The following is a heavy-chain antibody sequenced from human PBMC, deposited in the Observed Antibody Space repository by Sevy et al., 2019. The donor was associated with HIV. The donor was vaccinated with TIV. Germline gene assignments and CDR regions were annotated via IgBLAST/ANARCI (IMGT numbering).Heavy chain of an antibody. D-gene: IGHD3-9*01. CDR1: GGSISSYY. CDR3: ARLRLIGDILTGYALYYYGMDV. V-gene: IGHV4-59*12. CDR2: IYYSGST. J-gene: IGHJ6*02. Sequence: SETLSLTCTVSGGSISSYYWSWIRQPPGKGLEWIGYIYYSGSTNYNPSLKSRVTISVDTSKNQFSLKLSSVTAADTAEDYCARLRLIGDILTGYALYYYGMDVWGQGTTVTVSS.